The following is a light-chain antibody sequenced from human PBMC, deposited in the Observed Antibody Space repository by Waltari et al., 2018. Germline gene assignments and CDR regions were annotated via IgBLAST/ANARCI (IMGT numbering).Light chain of an antibody. CDR3: QTWDTGIRV. CDR1: SGHSSYA. V-gene: IGLV4-69*01. J-gene: IGLJ3*02. CDR2: LNNDGSH. Sequence: QLVLTQSPSASASLGASVKLTCTLSSGHSSYAIAWHQQQAERGPRYLMKLNNDGSHNKGDGVPDLFAGSSSGAERYLTISSLQSEDEADYYCQTWDTGIRVFGGGTKLTVL.